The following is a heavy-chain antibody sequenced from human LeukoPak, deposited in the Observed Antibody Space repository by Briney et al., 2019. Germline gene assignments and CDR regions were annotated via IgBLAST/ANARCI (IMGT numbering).Heavy chain of an antibody. CDR2: MSGSGGST. D-gene: IGHD2-21*01. Sequence: GGSLRLSCAASGFTFSIYGMSWVRQAPGKGLEWVSAMSGSGGSTYYADSAKGRFTISRDNSKNTLYLQMNSLRAEDTAVYYCAKDSPILTSWGQGTLVTVSS. CDR3: AKDSPILTS. CDR1: GFTFSIYG. V-gene: IGHV3-23*01. J-gene: IGHJ5*02.